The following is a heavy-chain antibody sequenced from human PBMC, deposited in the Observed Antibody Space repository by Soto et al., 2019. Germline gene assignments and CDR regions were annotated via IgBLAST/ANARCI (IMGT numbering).Heavy chain of an antibody. D-gene: IGHD2-15*01. Sequence: ASVKVSCKASGYTFTSYGIRWVRQAPGQGFEWMGWISAYNGNTNYAQKLQGRVTMTTDTSTSTAYMELRSLRSDDTAVYYCARDRYPRYCSGGSCYSSLFYFDYWGQGTLVTVSS. V-gene: IGHV1-18*01. J-gene: IGHJ4*02. CDR3: ARDRYPRYCSGGSCYSSLFYFDY. CDR2: ISAYNGNT. CDR1: GYTFTSYG.